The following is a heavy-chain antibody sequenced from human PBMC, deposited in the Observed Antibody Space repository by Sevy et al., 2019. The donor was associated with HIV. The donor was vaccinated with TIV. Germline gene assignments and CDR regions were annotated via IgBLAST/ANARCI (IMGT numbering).Heavy chain of an antibody. CDR1: GFTFSSYA. Sequence: GGSLRLSCAASGFTFSSYAMSWVRQAPGKGLEWVSAISGSGGSTYYADSVKGRFTISRDNSKNTLYLQMNSLRAEDTAVYYCAKDRLPPRYCSGGSCSSSASPNDYWGQGTLVTVSS. J-gene: IGHJ4*02. CDR2: ISGSGGST. D-gene: IGHD2-15*01. CDR3: AKDRLPPRYCSGGSCSSSASPNDY. V-gene: IGHV3-23*01.